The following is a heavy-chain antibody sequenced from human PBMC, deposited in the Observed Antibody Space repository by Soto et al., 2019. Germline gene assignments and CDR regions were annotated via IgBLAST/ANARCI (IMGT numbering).Heavy chain of an antibody. J-gene: IGHJ3*02. Sequence: QVQLQESGPGLVKPSETLSLTCTVSGGSISSYCWSWIRQPPGKGLEWIGYIYYSGSTNYNPSLKSRVTISVDTSKNQFSLKLSSVTAADTAVYYCARVWGGAFDIWGQGTMVTFSS. D-gene: IGHD3-10*01. CDR1: GGSISSYC. V-gene: IGHV4-59*01. CDR2: IYYSGST. CDR3: ARVWGGAFDI.